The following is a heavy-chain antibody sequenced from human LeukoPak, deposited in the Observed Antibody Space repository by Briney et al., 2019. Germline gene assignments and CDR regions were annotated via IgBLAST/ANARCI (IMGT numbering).Heavy chain of an antibody. CDR1: GGTFSSYA. V-gene: IGHV1-69*04. CDR3: ARDGRDYYDSSGARNDY. Sequence: GASVKVPCKASGGTFSSYAISWVRQAPGQGLEWMGRIIPILGIANYAQKFQGRVTITADKSTSTAYMELSSLRSEDTAVYYCARDGRDYYDSSGARNDYWGQGTLVTVSS. J-gene: IGHJ4*02. CDR2: IIPILGIA. D-gene: IGHD3-22*01.